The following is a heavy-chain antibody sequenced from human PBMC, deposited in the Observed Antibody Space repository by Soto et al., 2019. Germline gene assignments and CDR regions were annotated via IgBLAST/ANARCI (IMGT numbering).Heavy chain of an antibody. CDR1: GYTFSDYY. J-gene: IGHJ4*02. CDR2: IDTSGTKI. CDR3: EGQYVICSAYFSPVDY. D-gene: IGHD3-9*01. Sequence: QVQLVESGGDLVKPGGSLRLSCAASGYTFSDYYMSWIRQAPGKGLEWISYIDTSGTKIYYADSVKGRFTITRDNAKNMLKLNMNNTRDLETDVYYCEGQYVICSAYFSPVDYWGQGTL. V-gene: IGHV3-11*01.